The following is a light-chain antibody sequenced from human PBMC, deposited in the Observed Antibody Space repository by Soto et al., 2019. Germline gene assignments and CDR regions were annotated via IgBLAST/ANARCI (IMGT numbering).Light chain of an antibody. CDR1: QSISSW. J-gene: IGKJ1*01. CDR3: QQYNSSPWT. V-gene: IGKV1-5*03. CDR2: KAS. Sequence: DIQMTQYHSTLSASVGDRVTITCRAHQSISSWLAWYQQKPGKGPKLRTYKASSLESGAPSRFSGSGSGTQFTLTISSLQPYDFATYYGQQYNSSPWTFGQGTKVEIK.